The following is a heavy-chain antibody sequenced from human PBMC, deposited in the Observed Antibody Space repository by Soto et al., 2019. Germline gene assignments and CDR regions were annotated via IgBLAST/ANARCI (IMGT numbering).Heavy chain of an antibody. V-gene: IGHV4-39*01. CDR3: ERQYYDILTGYPPHYYYGMDV. J-gene: IGHJ6*02. Sequence: SETLSLTCTVSGGSISSSSYYWGWIRQPPGKGLEWIGSIYYSGSTYYNPSLKSRVTISVDTSKNQFSLKLSSVTAADTAVYYCERQYYDILTGYPPHYYYGMDVWGQGTTVTVSS. CDR2: IYYSGST. D-gene: IGHD3-9*01. CDR1: GGSISSSSYY.